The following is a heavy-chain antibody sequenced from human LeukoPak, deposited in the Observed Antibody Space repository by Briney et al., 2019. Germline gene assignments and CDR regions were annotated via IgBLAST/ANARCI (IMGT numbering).Heavy chain of an antibody. CDR1: GGSISSYY. J-gene: IGHJ4*02. CDR3: ARRPPSYSDNSGTYYLGGFDY. V-gene: IGHV4-59*12. CDR2: IYYSGST. Sequence: SETLSLTCTVSGGSISSYYWSWIRQPPGKGLEWIGYIYYSGSTNYNPSLKSRVTISVDTSKNQFSLNLNSVTAADTAVYYCARRPPSYSDNSGTYYLGGFDYWGQGTLVTASS. D-gene: IGHD3-10*01.